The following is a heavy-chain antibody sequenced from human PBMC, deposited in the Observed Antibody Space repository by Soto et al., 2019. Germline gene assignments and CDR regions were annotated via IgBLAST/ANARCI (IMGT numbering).Heavy chain of an antibody. D-gene: IGHD6-6*01. Sequence: QVQLVESGGGVVQPGGSLRLSCATSGFLFSGYAMHWVRQTPGKGLEWVAVISYDGKEKYYADSAEGRFTISRESSGVTLYLQISSLRVEDTAVYYCARGRGLAARPQHLDHWGQGTLVTVSS. V-gene: IGHV3-30*04. CDR1: GFLFSGYA. CDR3: ARGRGLAARPQHLDH. J-gene: IGHJ4*02. CDR2: ISYDGKEK.